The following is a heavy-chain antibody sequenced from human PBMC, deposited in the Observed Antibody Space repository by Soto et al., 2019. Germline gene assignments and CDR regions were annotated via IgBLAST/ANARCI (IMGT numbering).Heavy chain of an antibody. CDR3: ARDMSMAVPGRGEYYYYYGMDL. V-gene: IGHV3-30*03. CDR2: VSYDGSNE. D-gene: IGHD6-19*01. CDR1: RFNFNIYG. Sequence: GSLRLSCTASRFNFNIYGMHGVRQAPGTGLEWVAVVSYDGSNEYYADSVKGRFTISRDNSRNTLYLEMNSLRPEDTAAYYCARDMSMAVPGRGEYYYYYGMDLWGRGTTVTVSS. J-gene: IGHJ6*02.